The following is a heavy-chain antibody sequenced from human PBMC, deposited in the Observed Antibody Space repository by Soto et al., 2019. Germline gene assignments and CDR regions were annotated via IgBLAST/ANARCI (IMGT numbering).Heavy chain of an antibody. CDR2: ISKDGNSK. CDR3: AREPQGSYSYTDY. Sequence: GGSLRLSCAASGFTFSNYAIHWVRQAPGKGLEWVTIISKDGNSKHYADSVKGRFTISRDNSKNTLFLRMNSLTAEDTALYYCAREPQGSYSYTDYWGQGTPGTVSS. D-gene: IGHD1-26*01. J-gene: IGHJ4*02. CDR1: GFTFSNYA. V-gene: IGHV3-30-3*01.